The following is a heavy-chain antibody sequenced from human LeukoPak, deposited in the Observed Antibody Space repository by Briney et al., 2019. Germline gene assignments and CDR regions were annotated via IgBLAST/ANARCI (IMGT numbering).Heavy chain of an antibody. Sequence: GGSLRLSCAGSGFTFSSYWMSWVRQAPGKGLEWVANIKQDGSEKYYVDSVKGRFSISRDNSKNTLYLQMNDVRAEDTAVYYCAKSAWELRWSVAFDIWGPGTMVTVSS. CDR3: AKSAWELRWSVAFDI. D-gene: IGHD1-26*01. CDR1: GFTFSSYW. J-gene: IGHJ3*02. V-gene: IGHV3-7*01. CDR2: IKQDGSEK.